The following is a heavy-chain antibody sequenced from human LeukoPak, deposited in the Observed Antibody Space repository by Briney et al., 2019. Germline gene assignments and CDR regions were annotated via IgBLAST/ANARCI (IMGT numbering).Heavy chain of an antibody. Sequence: SETLSLTCTVSGGSISSSTYYWGWIRQPPGKGLEWIGRIYYSGSTYYNPSPKIRVTISVDTSKNQFSLKLSSVTAADTAVYYCARQEAGTDYWGQGTLVTVSS. CDR3: ARQEAGTDY. V-gene: IGHV4-39*01. J-gene: IGHJ4*02. D-gene: IGHD6-19*01. CDR1: GGSISSSTYY. CDR2: IYYSGST.